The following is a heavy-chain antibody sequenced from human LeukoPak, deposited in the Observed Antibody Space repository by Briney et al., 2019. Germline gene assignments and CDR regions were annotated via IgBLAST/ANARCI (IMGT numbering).Heavy chain of an antibody. Sequence: GGSLRLSCAASGFTFSNYWMHWVRQAPGKGLVWVSRINSDGSSTSYADSVKGRFTISRDNAKNTLYLQMNSLRAEDSAVYYCARVSSGSYFGYYYYYMDVWGKGTTVTVSS. D-gene: IGHD1-26*01. CDR3: ARVSSGSYFGYYYYYMDV. V-gene: IGHV3-74*01. CDR2: INSDGSST. J-gene: IGHJ6*03. CDR1: GFTFSNYW.